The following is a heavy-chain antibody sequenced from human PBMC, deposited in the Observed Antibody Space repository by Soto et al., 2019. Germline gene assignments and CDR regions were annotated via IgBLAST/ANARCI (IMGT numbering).Heavy chain of an antibody. J-gene: IGHJ4*02. Sequence: GTSVKVSCKASGYTFTSYAMHWVRQAPGQRLEWMGWINAGNGNTKYSQKFQGRVTITRDTSASTAYMELSSLRSEDTAVYYCARVGSSGWYGNFDYWGQGTLVTVS. D-gene: IGHD6-19*01. CDR3: ARVGSSGWYGNFDY. CDR2: INAGNGNT. V-gene: IGHV1-3*01. CDR1: GYTFTSYA.